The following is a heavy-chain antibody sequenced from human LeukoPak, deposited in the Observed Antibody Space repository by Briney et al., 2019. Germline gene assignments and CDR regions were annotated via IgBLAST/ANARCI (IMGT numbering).Heavy chain of an antibody. CDR3: AREEGVDYGDPITLIDY. CDR1: GGTFSSYA. V-gene: IGHV1-69*05. D-gene: IGHD4-17*01. J-gene: IGHJ4*02. CDR2: IIPIFGTA. Sequence: SSVKVSCKASGGTFSSYAISWVRQAPGQGLEWMGRIIPIFGTANYAQKFQGRVTITTDESTSTAYMELSSLRSEDTAAYYCAREEGVDYGDPITLIDYWGQGTLVTVSS.